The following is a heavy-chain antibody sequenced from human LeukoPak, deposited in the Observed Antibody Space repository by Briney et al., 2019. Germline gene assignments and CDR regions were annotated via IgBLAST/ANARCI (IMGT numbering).Heavy chain of an antibody. CDR1: GGSISCSNW. CDR2: VYHSGST. V-gene: IGHV4-4*02. CDR3: ARTIVVPAATPLGRYYGMDV. D-gene: IGHD2-2*01. Sequence: SGTLSLTCAVSGGSISCSNWWSWVRQPPGKGLEWIGEVYHSGSTNHNPSLKSRVTISVDKSKNQFSLKLSSVTAADTAVYYCARTIVVPAATPLGRYYGMDVWGKGTTLTVSS. J-gene: IGHJ6*04.